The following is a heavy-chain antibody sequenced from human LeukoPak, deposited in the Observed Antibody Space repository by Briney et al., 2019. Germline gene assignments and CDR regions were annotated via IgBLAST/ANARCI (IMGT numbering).Heavy chain of an antibody. CDR2: IYYSGST. Sequence: SQTLSLTCTVSGGSISTGGYYWSWIRQHPGKGLEWIGKIYYSGSTYYSPSLKSRVTMSVDTSKNQFSLTLISVTAADTAVYFCARAAPNYYDSSGSLRNPYFDYWGQGTLVTVSS. J-gene: IGHJ4*02. V-gene: IGHV4-31*03. D-gene: IGHD3-22*01. CDR1: GGSISTGGYY. CDR3: ARAAPNYYDSSGSLRNPYFDY.